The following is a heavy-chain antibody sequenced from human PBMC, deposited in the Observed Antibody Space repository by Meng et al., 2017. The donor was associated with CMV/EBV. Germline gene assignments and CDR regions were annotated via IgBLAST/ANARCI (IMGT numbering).Heavy chain of an antibody. Sequence: ETLSLTCAASGFTFSSYWMSWVRQAPGRGLEWVSSISSSSTYIYYADSVKGRFTISRDNAKSSLHLQMNSLRAEDTAVYYCARDSTDGYNYDYWGQGTLVTVSS. D-gene: IGHD5-24*01. CDR1: GFTFSSYW. CDR3: ARDSTDGYNYDY. V-gene: IGHV3-21*01. CDR2: ISSSSTYI. J-gene: IGHJ4*02.